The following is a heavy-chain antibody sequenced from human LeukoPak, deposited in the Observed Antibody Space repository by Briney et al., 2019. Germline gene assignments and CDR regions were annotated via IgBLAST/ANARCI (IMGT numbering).Heavy chain of an antibody. V-gene: IGHV1-2*02. CDR2: INPNTGGT. CDR1: GYTFTGYY. CDR3: ARAIYSSGWYPFNY. D-gene: IGHD6-19*01. Sequence: ASVKDSCKASGYTFTGYYLHWVRQAPGQGLEWMGWINPNTGGTNYAQKFQGRVTMTRDTSISTAYMELSSLRSDDTAVYYCARAIYSSGWYPFNYRGRGTLVTVSS. J-gene: IGHJ4*02.